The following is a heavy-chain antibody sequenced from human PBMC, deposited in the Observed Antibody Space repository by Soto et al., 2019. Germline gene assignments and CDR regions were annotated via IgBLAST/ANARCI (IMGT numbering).Heavy chain of an antibody. CDR3: ARASTSRYYYDGSAYGDH. Sequence: QVHLVQSGAEVKKPGASLKVACKASGYPLTSYYLHWVRQAPGQGLEWMGIINPNSGSTIYAQKFQGRVTMTRDTSTSTVYMELSSLRSEDAAVYYCARASTSRYYYDGSAYGDHWGQGTLVTVSS. CDR2: INPNSGST. J-gene: IGHJ4*02. CDR1: GYPLTSYY. V-gene: IGHV1-46*01. D-gene: IGHD3-22*01.